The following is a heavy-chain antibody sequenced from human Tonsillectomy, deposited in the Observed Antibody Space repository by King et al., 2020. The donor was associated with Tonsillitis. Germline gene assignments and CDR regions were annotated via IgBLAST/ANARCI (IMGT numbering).Heavy chain of an antibody. CDR3: AHQTTVTMGFDY. V-gene: IGHV2-5*02. CDR2: IYWDDDK. CDR1: GFSLSTSGVG. D-gene: IGHD4-17*01. Sequence: TLKESGPTLVKPTQTLTLTCTFSGFSLSTSGVGVGWIRQPPGKALEWLALIYWDDDKRYSPSLKSRLTITKDTSKNQVVLIMTNMDPVDTATYYCAHQTTVTMGFDYWGQGTLVTVSS. J-gene: IGHJ4*02.